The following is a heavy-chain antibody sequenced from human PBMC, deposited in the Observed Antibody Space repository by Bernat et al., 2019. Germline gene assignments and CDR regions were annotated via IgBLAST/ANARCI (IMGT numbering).Heavy chain of an antibody. Sequence: EVQLVESGGGLVQPGGSLRLSCAASGFIFSNYWMHWVRQVPGKGLVWVSRINTDGSSTNYADSVKGRFTISRDNAKNTLYVQMNSLRAEDTAVYFCVRGTIIVGGTDYWGQGTLVTVSS. CDR1: GFIFSNYW. CDR3: VRGTIIVGGTDY. J-gene: IGHJ4*02. CDR2: INTDGSST. V-gene: IGHV3-74*01. D-gene: IGHD2/OR15-2a*01.